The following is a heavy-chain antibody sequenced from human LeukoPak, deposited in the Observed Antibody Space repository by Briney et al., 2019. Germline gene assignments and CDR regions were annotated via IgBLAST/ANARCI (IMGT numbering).Heavy chain of an antibody. CDR1: GFTFSNCW. V-gene: IGHV3-74*01. CDR3: AREGPDYYFDS. J-gene: IGHJ4*01. Sequence: GGSLRLSCAASGFTFSNCWMHWVRQAPGKGLVWVSRINSDGSSIVYADSVKGRFTISRDNAKNTLYLQMNNLRAEDTAVYYCAREGPDYYFDSWGHGTLVTVSS. CDR2: INSDGSSI.